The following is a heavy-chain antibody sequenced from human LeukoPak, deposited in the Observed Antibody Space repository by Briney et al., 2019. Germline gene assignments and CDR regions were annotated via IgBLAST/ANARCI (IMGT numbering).Heavy chain of an antibody. J-gene: IGHJ4*02. CDR2: INPSGGST. Sequence: ASVKVSCKASGYTFTSYYMHWVRQAPGQGLEWMGIINPSGGSTSYAQKFQGRVTMTTDTSTSTAYMELRSLRSDDTAVYYCARGPYYYGSGSSYYFDYWGQGTLVTVSS. V-gene: IGHV1-46*01. D-gene: IGHD3-10*01. CDR1: GYTFTSYY. CDR3: ARGPYYYGSGSSYYFDY.